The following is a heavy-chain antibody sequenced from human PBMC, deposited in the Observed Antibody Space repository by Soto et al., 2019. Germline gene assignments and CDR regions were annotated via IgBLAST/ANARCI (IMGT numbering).Heavy chain of an antibody. V-gene: IGHV3-30*09. CDR2: ISYDASNK. D-gene: IGHD2-15*01. CDR3: ARMGLLHGMDV. Sequence: QVQVVESGGGVVQPGRSLRLSCAASGFTFSSYAMHWVRQAPGKGLEWVALISYDASNKYYADSVKGRFAISRDNSKNTLYLQMNSLRAEDTAVYYCARMGLLHGMDVWGQGTTVTVSS. CDR1: GFTFSSYA. J-gene: IGHJ6*02.